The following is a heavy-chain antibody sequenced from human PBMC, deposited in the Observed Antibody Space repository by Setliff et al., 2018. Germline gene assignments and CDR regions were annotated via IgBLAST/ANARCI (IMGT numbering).Heavy chain of an antibody. CDR1: GFNFSSYA. CDR3: ARDGVSYGMDV. Sequence: GGSLRLSCAASGFNFSSYAFNWVRQAPGKGLEWVSSISSRSTYIYYADSLKGRFTISRDNAKNSLYLQMNSLRAEDTAVYYCARDGVSYGMDVWGQGTTVTVSS. CDR2: ISSRSTYI. J-gene: IGHJ6*02. V-gene: IGHV3-21*01.